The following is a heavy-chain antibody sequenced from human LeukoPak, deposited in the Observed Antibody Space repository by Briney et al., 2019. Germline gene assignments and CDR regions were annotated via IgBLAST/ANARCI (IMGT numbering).Heavy chain of an antibody. J-gene: IGHJ4*02. V-gene: IGHV3-66*01. D-gene: IGHD3-22*01. CDR1: GFTVSINY. Sequence: GGSLRLSCAASGFTVSINYMSWVRQAPGKGLEWVSVIDSDGSAYYADSVKGRFTISRDNSKNTLYLQINSLRAEDTAVYYCARLAGGSSGPLDYWGQGTLVTVSS. CDR2: IDSDGSA. CDR3: ARLAGGSSGPLDY.